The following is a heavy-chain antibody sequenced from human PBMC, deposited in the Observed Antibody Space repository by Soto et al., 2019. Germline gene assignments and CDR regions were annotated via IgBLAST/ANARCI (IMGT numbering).Heavy chain of an antibody. CDR1: GYTFTSYA. Sequence: GASVKVSCKASGYTFTSYAMHWVRQAPGQRLEWMGGINPSFGTANYAQKFQGRVTITADESTSTAYMELSSLRSEDTAVYYCAREIFGVIISGGRDAFDIWGQGTMVTVSS. V-gene: IGHV1-69*13. J-gene: IGHJ3*02. CDR3: AREIFGVIISGGRDAFDI. CDR2: INPSFGTA. D-gene: IGHD3-3*01.